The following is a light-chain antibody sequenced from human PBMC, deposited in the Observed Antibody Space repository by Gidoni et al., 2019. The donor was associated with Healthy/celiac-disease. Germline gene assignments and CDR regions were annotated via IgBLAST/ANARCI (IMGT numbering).Light chain of an antibody. CDR1: QSVSSSY. J-gene: IGKJ2*01. Sequence: IVLTQSPGTLSLSPGERATLSCRASQSVSSSYLACYQQKPGQAPRLRIYGASSRATGIPDRFSGSGSGTDFTLTISRLEPEDFAVYYCQQYGSSMYTFGQGTKLEIK. CDR3: QQYGSSMYT. V-gene: IGKV3-20*01. CDR2: GAS.